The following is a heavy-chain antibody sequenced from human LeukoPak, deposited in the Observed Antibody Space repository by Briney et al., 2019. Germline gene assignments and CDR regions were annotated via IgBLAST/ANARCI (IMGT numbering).Heavy chain of an antibody. CDR3: ARQTGFLFDY. CDR2: ISYDGSNK. D-gene: IGHD6-25*01. J-gene: IGHJ4*02. V-gene: IGHV3-30-3*01. CDR1: GFTFSSYA. Sequence: PGGSLRLSCAASGFTFSSYAMHWVRQAPGKGLEWVAVISYDGSNKYYADSVKGRFTISRDNSKNTLYLQMNSLRAEDTAVYYCARQTGFLFDYWGQGTLVTVSS.